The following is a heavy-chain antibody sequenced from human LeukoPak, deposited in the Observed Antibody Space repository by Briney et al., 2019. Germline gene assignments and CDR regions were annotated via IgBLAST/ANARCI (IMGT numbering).Heavy chain of an antibody. J-gene: IGHJ4*02. V-gene: IGHV4-30-2*01. CDR3: ARGKEGLYYGSGSFDY. Sequence: PSETLSLTCAVSGGSISSGGYSWSWIRQPPGKGLEWIGYIYHSGSTYYNPSLKSRVTISVDRSKNQFSLKPSSVTAADTAVYYCARGKEGLYYGSGSFDYWGQGTLVTVSS. CDR1: GGSISSGGYS. D-gene: IGHD3-10*01. CDR2: IYHSGST.